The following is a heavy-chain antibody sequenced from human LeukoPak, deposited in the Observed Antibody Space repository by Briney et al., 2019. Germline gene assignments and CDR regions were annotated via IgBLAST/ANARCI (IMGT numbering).Heavy chain of an antibody. J-gene: IGHJ4*02. Sequence: ASVKVSCRASGGTFSSYAISWVRQAPGQGLEWMGGIIPIFGTANYAQKFQGRVTITADESTSTAYMELSSLRSEDTAVYYCAGSDYDILGAWGPFDYWGQGTLVTVSS. CDR3: AGSDYDILGAWGPFDY. D-gene: IGHD3-9*01. CDR1: GGTFSSYA. CDR2: IIPIFGTA. V-gene: IGHV1-69*13.